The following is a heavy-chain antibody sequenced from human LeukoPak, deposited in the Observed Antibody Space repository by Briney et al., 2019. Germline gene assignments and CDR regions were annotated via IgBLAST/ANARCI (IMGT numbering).Heavy chain of an antibody. V-gene: IGHV3-30*18. D-gene: IGHD2-21*01. CDR3: AKDPYRVVVATGNYLDP. CDR2: ISHDGSNI. J-gene: IGHJ5*02. Sequence: GGSLRLSCAASGFTFYNYGMHWVRQAPGKGLEWVAVISHDGSNIHYGDSVKGRFTISRDNSKNTLYLQMNSLRVEDTAVYYCAKDPYRVVVATGNYLDPWGQGTLVTVSA. CDR1: GFTFYNYG.